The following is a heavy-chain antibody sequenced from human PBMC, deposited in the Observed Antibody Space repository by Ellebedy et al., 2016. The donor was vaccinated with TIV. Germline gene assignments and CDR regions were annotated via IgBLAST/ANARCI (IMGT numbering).Heavy chain of an antibody. CDR3: ATSISPEIVVVPATLDY. J-gene: IGHJ4*02. CDR1: GGSFSSYA. D-gene: IGHD2-2*01. Sequence: AASVKVSCKASGGSFSSYAISWVRQAPGQGLEWMGWITIYNDNTNYAQKFQGRIPMTTDTSTSTACMELWSLRSDDTAVYYCATSISPEIVVVPATLDYWGQGTLVTVSS. V-gene: IGHV1-18*01. CDR2: ITIYNDNT.